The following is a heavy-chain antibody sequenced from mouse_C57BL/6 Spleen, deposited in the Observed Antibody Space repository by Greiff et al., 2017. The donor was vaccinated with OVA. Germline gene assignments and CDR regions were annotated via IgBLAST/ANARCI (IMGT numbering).Heavy chain of an antibody. D-gene: IGHD3-2*02. CDR3: AKETAQATYSLDY. V-gene: IGHV2-5*01. CDR2: IWRGGST. Sequence: VQLQESGPGLVQPSQSLSITCTVSGFSLTSYGVHWVRQSPGKGLEWLGVIWRGGSTDYNAAFMSRLSITKDNSKSQVFFKMNSLQADDTAIYYCAKETAQATYSLDYWGQGTTLTVSS. CDR1: GFSLTSYG. J-gene: IGHJ2*01.